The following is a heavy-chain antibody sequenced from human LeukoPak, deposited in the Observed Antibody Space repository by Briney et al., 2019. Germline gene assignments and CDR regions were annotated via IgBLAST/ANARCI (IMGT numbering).Heavy chain of an antibody. CDR1: GGSFSGYY. V-gene: IGHV4-34*01. CDR3: ARGRSTDYGDYPGNWFDP. J-gene: IGHJ5*02. Sequence: SETLSLTCAVYGGSFSGYYWSWIRQPPGKGLEWIGEINHSGSTNYNSSLKSRVTISVDTSKNQFSLELSSVTAADTAVYYCARGRSTDYGDYPGNWFDPWGQGTLVTVSS. D-gene: IGHD4-17*01. CDR2: INHSGST.